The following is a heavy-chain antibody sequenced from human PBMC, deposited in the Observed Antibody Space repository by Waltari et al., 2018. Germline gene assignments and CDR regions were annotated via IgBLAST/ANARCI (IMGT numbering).Heavy chain of an antibody. V-gene: IGHV4-59*01. CDR1: GGSISSYY. CDR3: AGGNWTDAFDI. J-gene: IGHJ3*02. CDR2: IYYSGST. Sequence: QVQLQESGPGLVKPSETLSLTCTVPGGSISSYYWSWIRQPPGKGLEWIGYIYYSGSTNYNPSLKSRVTISVDTAKNQFSLKLSFGTAAETAVDYWAGGNWTDAFDIWGQGKMVTVSS. D-gene: IGHD1-1*01.